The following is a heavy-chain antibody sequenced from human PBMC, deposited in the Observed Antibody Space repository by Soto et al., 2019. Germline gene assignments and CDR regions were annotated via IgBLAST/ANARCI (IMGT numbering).Heavy chain of an antibody. CDR2: INTGNGNT. CDR3: ARRGALTSYYYGYYFDY. D-gene: IGHD3-9*01. V-gene: IGHV1-3*04. Sequence: ASVKVSCKASGYTFSSYAMHWVRQAPGQRPEWMGWINTGNGNTKYSQRFQGRVTITRDTSASTAYMELSSLTSEDTAVYYCARRGALTSYYYGYYFDYWGQGTLVTVSS. CDR1: GYTFSSYA. J-gene: IGHJ4*02.